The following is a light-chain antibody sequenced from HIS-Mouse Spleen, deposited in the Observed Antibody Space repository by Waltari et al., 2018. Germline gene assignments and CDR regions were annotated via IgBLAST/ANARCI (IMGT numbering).Light chain of an antibody. CDR2: EGI. V-gene: IGLV2-23*01. CDR3: CSYAGSSTSVV. CDR1: SSDVGSYNL. J-gene: IGLJ2*01. Sequence: QSALTQPASVSGSPGQSITISCTGTSSDVGSYNLVSWYQQHPGKAPKLMIYEGITRPSGVSKRFSGSQSGNTASLTISGLQAEDEADYYCCSYAGSSTSVVFGGGTKLTVL.